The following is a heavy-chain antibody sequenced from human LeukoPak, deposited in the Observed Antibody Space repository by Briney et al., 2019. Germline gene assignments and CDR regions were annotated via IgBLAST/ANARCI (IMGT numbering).Heavy chain of an antibody. J-gene: IGHJ4*02. V-gene: IGHV1-18*01. Sequence: ASVKVSCKASGYTFTSYGISWVRQAPEQGLEWMGWISAYNGNTNYAQKLQGRVTMTTDTSTSTAYMELRSLRSDDTAVYYCARDTAPYSSSSGSAYWGQGTLVTVSS. D-gene: IGHD6-6*01. CDR3: ARDTAPYSSSSGSAY. CDR2: ISAYNGNT. CDR1: GYTFTSYG.